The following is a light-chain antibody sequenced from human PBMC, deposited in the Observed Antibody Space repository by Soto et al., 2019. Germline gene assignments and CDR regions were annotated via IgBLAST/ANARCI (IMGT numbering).Light chain of an antibody. CDR2: DAS. Sequence: DIQMTQSPSTLSASLGDRVTITCRASQSISSWLAWYQQKPGKAPKLLIYDASNLESGVPSRFSGSGSGTEFTLTISSLQPDDFATYYCQQYSTYTPRTFGQGTKVDI. V-gene: IGKV1-5*01. CDR1: QSISSW. CDR3: QQYSTYTPRT. J-gene: IGKJ1*01.